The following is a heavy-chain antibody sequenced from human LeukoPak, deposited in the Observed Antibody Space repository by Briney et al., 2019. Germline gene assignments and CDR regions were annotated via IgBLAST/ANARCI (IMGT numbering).Heavy chain of an antibody. J-gene: IGHJ4*02. CDR2: ISSSSSYT. CDR1: GFTFSSYS. V-gene: IGHV3-21*01. D-gene: IGHD3-10*01. CDR3: ARDMVRGVIITGDY. Sequence: GGSLRLSCAASGFTFSSYSMNWVRQAPGKGLEWVSSISSSSSYTYYADSVKGRFTISRDNAKNSLYLQMNSLRAEDTAVYYCARDMVRGVIITGDYWGQGTLVTVSS.